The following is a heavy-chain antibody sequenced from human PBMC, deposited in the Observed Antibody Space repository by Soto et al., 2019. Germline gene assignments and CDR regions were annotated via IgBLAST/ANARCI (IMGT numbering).Heavy chain of an antibody. V-gene: IGHV4-34*01. J-gene: IGHJ6*02. Sequence: PSETLSLTCAVYGGSFSGYYWSWIRQPPGKGLEWIGEINHSGSTNYNPSLKSRVTISVDTSKNQFSLKLSSVTAADTAVYYCARGPHLRGYCSGGSCSGYYYGMDVWGQGTTVTVSS. CDR3: ARGPHLRGYCSGGSCSGYYYGMDV. CDR2: INHSGST. D-gene: IGHD2-15*01. CDR1: GGSFSGYY.